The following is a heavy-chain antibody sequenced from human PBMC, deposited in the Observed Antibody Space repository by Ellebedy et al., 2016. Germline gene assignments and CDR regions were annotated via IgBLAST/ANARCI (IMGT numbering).Heavy chain of an antibody. D-gene: IGHD6-19*01. V-gene: IGHV3-23*01. CDR1: GFKFTNYA. CDR3: AKGPWLVFQH. CDR2: ISGGGANT. J-gene: IGHJ1*01. Sequence: GESLKISXAASGFKFTNYAMSWVRQAPGKGLEWVSTISGGGANTYHADSVKGRFTMSRDTSKNTVYLQMNSLRAEDTALYYCAKGPWLVFQHWGQGTLVTVSS.